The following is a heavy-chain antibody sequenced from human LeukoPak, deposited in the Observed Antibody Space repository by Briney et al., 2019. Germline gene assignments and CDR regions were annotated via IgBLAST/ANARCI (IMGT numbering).Heavy chain of an antibody. CDR3: AKDRSVEPDGFDY. CDR1: GFTFSNYA. CDR2: ISGSGGGT. V-gene: IGHV3-23*01. J-gene: IGHJ4*02. Sequence: GWSLRLSCAASGFTFSNYAMNWVRQAPGKGLEWVSAISGSGGGTFYADSVKGRFTISRDNSKNTLYLQMNSLRAEDTAVYYCAKDRSVEPDGFDYWGQGTLVTVSS. D-gene: IGHD1-14*01.